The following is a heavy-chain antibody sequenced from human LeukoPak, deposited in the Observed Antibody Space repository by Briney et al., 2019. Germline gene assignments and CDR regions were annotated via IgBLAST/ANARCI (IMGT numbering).Heavy chain of an antibody. V-gene: IGHV3-48*01. CDR1: GITFSSYN. D-gene: IGHD5-18*01. CDR3: ARVGAQLWPDY. Sequence: PGGSLRLSCAASGITFSSYNMNWVRQAPGKGLEWVSYISSSSSTIYYADSVKGRFTFSRDNAKNSLYLQMNSLRAEDTAVYYCARVGAQLWPDYWGQGTLVTVSS. J-gene: IGHJ4*02. CDR2: ISSSSSTI.